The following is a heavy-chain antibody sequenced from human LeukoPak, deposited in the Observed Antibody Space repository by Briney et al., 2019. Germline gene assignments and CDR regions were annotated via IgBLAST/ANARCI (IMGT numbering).Heavy chain of an antibody. CDR2: IYYSGST. CDR1: GGSFSGYY. J-gene: IGHJ6*03. Sequence: PSETLSLTCAVYGGSFSGYYWSWIRQPPGKGLEWIGYIYYSGSTNYNPPLKSRLTISVDTSKNQFSLKLSSVTAADTAVYYCARVKRDSEVGWLRLEGDYYYYYYMDVWGKGTTVTISS. D-gene: IGHD5-12*01. V-gene: IGHV4-59*01. CDR3: ARVKRDSEVGWLRLEGDYYYYYYMDV.